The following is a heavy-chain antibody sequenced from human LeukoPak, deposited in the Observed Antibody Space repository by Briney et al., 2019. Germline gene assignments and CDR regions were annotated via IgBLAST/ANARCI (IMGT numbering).Heavy chain of an antibody. CDR3: ARSDMARGVISWFDP. J-gene: IGHJ5*02. CDR2: IYYSGST. Sequence: KPSETLSLTCTVSGASISSDYWTWIRQPPGMGLEWIGYIYYSGSTNYNPSLKSRVTMSVDTSRNQFSLELPSVTAADSAVYYCARSDMARGVISWFDPWGQGTLVTVSS. D-gene: IGHD3-10*01. V-gene: IGHV4-59*01. CDR1: GASISSDY.